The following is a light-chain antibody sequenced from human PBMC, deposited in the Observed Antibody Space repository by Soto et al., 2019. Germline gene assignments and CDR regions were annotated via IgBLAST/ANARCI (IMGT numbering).Light chain of an antibody. Sequence: QAVVTQPPSASGTPGQRVTISCSGSSSNIGRNTVNWYQQLPGTAPKLLIYSNNQRPSGVPDRFSGSKSGTSASLAISGLQSEDAADYYCAAWDDSLGGPKYVFGTGTKVTVL. CDR2: SNN. J-gene: IGLJ1*01. CDR3: AAWDDSLGGPKYV. V-gene: IGLV1-44*01. CDR1: SSNIGRNT.